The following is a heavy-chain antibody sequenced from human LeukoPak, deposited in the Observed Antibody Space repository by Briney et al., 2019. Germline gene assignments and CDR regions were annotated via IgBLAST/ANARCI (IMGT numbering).Heavy chain of an antibody. J-gene: IGHJ5*02. CDR1: GFTFSSYS. V-gene: IGHV3-21*01. CDR2: ISSSSSDI. D-gene: IGHD3-10*01. Sequence: PGGSLRLSCAASGFTFSSYSMNWVRQAPGKGLEWVSSISSSSSDIYYADSVKGRFTISRDNDKNSLYLQMNSLRAEDTAVYYCAAGSGSYRDWFDPWGQGTLVTVSS. CDR3: AAGSGSYRDWFDP.